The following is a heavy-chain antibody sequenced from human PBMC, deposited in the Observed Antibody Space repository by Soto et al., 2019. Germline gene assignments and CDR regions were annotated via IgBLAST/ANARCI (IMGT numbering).Heavy chain of an antibody. CDR2: ISSSSSYI. CDR1: GFTFSSYS. Sequence: GSLRLSCAASGFTFSSYSMNWVRQAPGKGLEWVSSISSSSSYIYYADSVKGRFTISRDNAKNSLYLQMNSLRAEDTAVYYCARGYYYDSSGYYFSVYWGQGTLVTVSS. V-gene: IGHV3-21*01. J-gene: IGHJ4*02. CDR3: ARGYYYDSSGYYFSVY. D-gene: IGHD3-22*01.